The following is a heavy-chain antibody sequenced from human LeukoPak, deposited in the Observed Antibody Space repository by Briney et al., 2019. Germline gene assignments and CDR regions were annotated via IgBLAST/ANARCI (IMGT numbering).Heavy chain of an antibody. V-gene: IGHV3-73*01. CDR1: GFTFSGSA. Sequence: PGGSLRLSCAASGFTFSGSAMHWVRQASGKGLEWVGRIRSKANSYATAYAASVKGRFTISRDNSKNTLYLQMNSLRAEDTAVYYCAKDYLSSLEYFDWLPEVIAAFDIWGQGTMFTVSS. CDR2: IRSKANSYAT. D-gene: IGHD3-9*01. CDR3: AKDYLSSLEYFDWLPEVIAAFDI. J-gene: IGHJ3*02.